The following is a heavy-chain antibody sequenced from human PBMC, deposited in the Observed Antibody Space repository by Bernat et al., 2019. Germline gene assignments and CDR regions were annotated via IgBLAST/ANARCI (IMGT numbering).Heavy chain of an antibody. D-gene: IGHD5-12*01. CDR2: ISYDGSNK. CDR1: GFTFSSYA. CDR3: ARTHRSGYDGPGHYFDY. V-gene: IGHV3-30-3*01. Sequence: QVQLVESGGGVVQPGRSLRLSCAASGFTFSSYAMHWVRQAPGKGLEWVAVISYDGSNKYYADSVKGRFTISRDNSKNTLYLQMNSLRAEDTAVYYCARTHRSGYDGPGHYFDYWGQGTLVTVSS. J-gene: IGHJ4*02.